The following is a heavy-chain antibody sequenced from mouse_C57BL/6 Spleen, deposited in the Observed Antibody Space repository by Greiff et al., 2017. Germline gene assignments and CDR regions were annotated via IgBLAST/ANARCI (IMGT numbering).Heavy chain of an antibody. V-gene: IGHV1-64*01. J-gene: IGHJ1*03. CDR2: IHPNSGST. CDR1: GYTFTSYW. D-gene: IGHD1-1*01. Sequence: QVQLQQPGAELVKPGASVKLSCKASGYTFTSYWMHWVKQRPGQGLEWIGMIHPNSGSTNYNEKFKSKATLTVDKSSSTAYMQLSSLTSEDSAVYYCARRSSSGDWYFDVWGTGTTVTVSS. CDR3: ARRSSSGDWYFDV.